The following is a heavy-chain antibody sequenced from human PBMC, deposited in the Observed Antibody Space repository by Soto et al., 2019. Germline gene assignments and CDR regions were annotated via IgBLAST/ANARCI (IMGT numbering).Heavy chain of an antibody. J-gene: IGHJ4*02. D-gene: IGHD3-3*01. CDR1: GFSLRSNGVG. CDR2: IYWNDDK. Sequence: QITLKESGPALVKPTQTLTLTCTFSGFSLRSNGVGVGWIRQPPGKALEWLALIYWNDDKRYSPSPSLKSRLTITKDTSKSQVVLTMTNMDPADTATYFCAHRLLWSGYSFGYWGQGTLVTVSS. CDR3: AHRLLWSGYSFGY. V-gene: IGHV2-5*01.